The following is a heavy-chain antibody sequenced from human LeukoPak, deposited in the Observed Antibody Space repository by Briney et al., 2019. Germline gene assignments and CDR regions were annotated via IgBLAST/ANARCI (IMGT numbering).Heavy chain of an antibody. CDR1: GFTFSGFS. J-gene: IGHJ4*02. D-gene: IGHD5-12*01. Sequence: GGSLRLSCAASGFTFSGFSMRWVRQAPGKGLEWVASISSSSSYIYYADSVKGRFTISRDNAKNSLYLQMNSLRAEDTAVYYCARSVATTPFDYWGQGTLVTVSS. CDR3: ARSVATTPFDY. V-gene: IGHV3-21*04. CDR2: ISSSSSYI.